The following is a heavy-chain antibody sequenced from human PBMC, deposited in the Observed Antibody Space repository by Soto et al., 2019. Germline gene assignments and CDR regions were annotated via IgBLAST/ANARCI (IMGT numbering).Heavy chain of an antibody. V-gene: IGHV3-30*18. CDR2: ISDDGKTI. Sequence: GGSLRLSCAASGLTFSRAGMHWVRQAPGKGLEWVSLISDDGKTIYYADSVKGRFTISRNNSNNTLYLQMNSLRVEDTAVYYCAKDKGKRYFDYWGQGILVTVSS. CDR3: AKDKGKRYFDY. CDR1: GLTFSRAG. J-gene: IGHJ4*02. D-gene: IGHD2-15*01.